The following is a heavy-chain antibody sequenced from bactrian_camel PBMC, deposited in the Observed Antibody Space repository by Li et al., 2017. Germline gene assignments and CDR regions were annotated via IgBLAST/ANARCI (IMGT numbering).Heavy chain of an antibody. V-gene: IGHV3S40*01. CDR2: IYTGTTST. Sequence: DVQLVESGGGSVQPGESLRLTCTFSETRYCMGWIRLAPGKEREGVAFIYTGTTSTYYADSVKGRFILSEDSAKNTVYLQMNSLTPEDTAMYYCAVRGGGGHVGCSGGRYGDADFGRWGQGTQV. D-gene: IGHD5*01. CDR1: ETRYC. CDR3: AVRGGGGHVGCSGGRYGDADFGR. J-gene: IGHJ6*01.